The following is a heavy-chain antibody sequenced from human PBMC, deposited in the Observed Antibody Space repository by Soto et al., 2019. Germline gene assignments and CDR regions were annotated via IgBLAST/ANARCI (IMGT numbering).Heavy chain of an antibody. Sequence: EVQLVESGGGLVQPGRSLRLSCAASGFTFDDYAMHWVRQAPGKGLEWVSGISWNSGSIGYADSVKGRFTISRDNAKNSLYLQMNSLRAEDTALYYCAKDSGYDGNWFGPWGQGTLVTVSS. CDR1: GFTFDDYA. V-gene: IGHV3-9*01. D-gene: IGHD5-12*01. J-gene: IGHJ5*02. CDR2: ISWNSGSI. CDR3: AKDSGYDGNWFGP.